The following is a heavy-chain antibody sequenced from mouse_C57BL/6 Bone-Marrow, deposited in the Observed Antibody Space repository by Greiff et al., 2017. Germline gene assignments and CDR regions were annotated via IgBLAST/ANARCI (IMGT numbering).Heavy chain of an antibody. Sequence: EVKLVESGGGLVQPGGSLRLSCATSGFTFSDFYMEWVRQPPGKRLEWIAASRNKANDYTTEYSASVKGRFIVSRDTSQSILYLQMNALRAEDTAIYYCARDDYGSSYWYFDVWGAGTTVTVSS. CDR3: ARDDYGSSYWYFDV. D-gene: IGHD1-1*01. J-gene: IGHJ1*01. CDR2: SRNKANDYTT. V-gene: IGHV7-1*02. CDR1: GFTFSDFY.